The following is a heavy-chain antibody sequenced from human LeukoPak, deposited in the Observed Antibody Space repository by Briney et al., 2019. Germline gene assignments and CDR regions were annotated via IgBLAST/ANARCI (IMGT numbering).Heavy chain of an antibody. D-gene: IGHD4-11*01. CDR3: ATGLPYDYIDRFDR. CDR2: ISSSTSTI. V-gene: IGHV3-48*01. Sequence: GGSLSLSCAASGFTFSTYSMNWVRQAPGKGLEWVSYISSSTSTIYYADSVKGRFTISRDNAKNSLYLQMNSLICEHTAVYYCATGLPYDYIDRFDRRGQESLVTVCS. CDR1: GFTFSTYS. J-gene: IGHJ5*02.